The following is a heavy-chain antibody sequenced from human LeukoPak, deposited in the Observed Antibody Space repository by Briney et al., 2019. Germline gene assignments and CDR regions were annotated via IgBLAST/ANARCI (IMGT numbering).Heavy chain of an antibody. CDR2: IYYSGST. CDR3: AREEYRSGSYYRGWFDP. J-gene: IGHJ5*02. V-gene: IGHV4-59*01. Sequence: SETLSLTCTVSIGFISSCYWRCIRQPPGKGLEWIGYIYYSGSTNYNPPLKSRVTISVDTSKNQFPLKLSSVTAADTAVYYCAREEYRSGSYYRGWFDPWGQGTLVTVSS. CDR1: IGFISSCY. D-gene: IGHD3-10*01.